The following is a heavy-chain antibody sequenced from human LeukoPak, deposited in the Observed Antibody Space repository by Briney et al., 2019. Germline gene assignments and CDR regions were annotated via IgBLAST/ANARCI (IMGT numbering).Heavy chain of an antibody. J-gene: IGHJ4*02. CDR3: AAENLDTAMVRIPY. CDR1: GYSISSGYY. D-gene: IGHD5-18*01. V-gene: IGHV4-38-2*01. Sequence: PSETLPLTCAVSGYSISSGYYWGWMRQPPGKGLEWIGSMHHSGSTFSNPSLMRRVTISVDTSKNQVSLKLSSVTAADAAVYYCAAENLDTAMVRIPYWGQGTLVTVSS. CDR2: MHHSGST.